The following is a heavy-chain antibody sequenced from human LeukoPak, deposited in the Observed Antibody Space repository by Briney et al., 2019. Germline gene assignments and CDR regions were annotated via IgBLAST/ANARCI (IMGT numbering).Heavy chain of an antibody. V-gene: IGHV4-34*01. CDR1: GGSFSGYY. J-gene: IGHJ3*02. Sequence: SETLSLTCAVYGGSFSGYYWSWIRQPPGKGLEWIGEINHSGSTNYNPSLTSRVTISVDTSKNQFSLKLSSVTAADTAVYYCARLGALAYCGGDCYLDAFDIWGQGTMVTVSS. D-gene: IGHD2-21*02. CDR2: INHSGST. CDR3: ARLGALAYCGGDCYLDAFDI.